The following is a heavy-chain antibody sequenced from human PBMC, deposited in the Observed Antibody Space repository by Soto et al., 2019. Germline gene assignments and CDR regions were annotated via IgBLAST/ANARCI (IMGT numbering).Heavy chain of an antibody. CDR3: AKDMDSSSWYDYYYYYGMDV. V-gene: IGHV3-23*01. J-gene: IGHJ6*02. CDR2: ISGSGGST. CDR1: GFTFSSYA. D-gene: IGHD6-13*01. Sequence: LRLSFAASGFTFSSYAMSWVRQAPGKGLEWVSAISGSGGSTYYADSVKGRFTISRDNSKNTLYLQMNSLRAEDTAVYYCAKDMDSSSWYDYYYYYGMDVWGQGTTVTVSS.